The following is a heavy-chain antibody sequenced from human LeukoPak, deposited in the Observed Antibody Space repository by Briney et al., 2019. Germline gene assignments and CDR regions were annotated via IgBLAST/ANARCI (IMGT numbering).Heavy chain of an antibody. D-gene: IGHD3/OR15-3a*01. CDR2: IYRSGST. J-gene: IGHJ4*02. CDR3: ARVDSTKFDY. Sequence: PSETLSLTCAVSGYSISSGYYWGWIRQPRGKGLEWIGSIYRSGSTYYNPSLKSLVTISLDTSKNHFSLKLSSVTAADTAVYYCARVDSTKFDYWGQGTLVTVSS. V-gene: IGHV4-38-2*01. CDR1: GYSISSGYY.